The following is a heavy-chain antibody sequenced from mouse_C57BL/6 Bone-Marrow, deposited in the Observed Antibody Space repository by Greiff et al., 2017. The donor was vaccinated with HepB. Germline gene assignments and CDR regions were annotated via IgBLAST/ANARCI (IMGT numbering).Heavy chain of an antibody. CDR3: ATYYGSPWYFDV. J-gene: IGHJ1*03. V-gene: IGHV1-50*01. Sequence: QVQLQQSGAELVKPGASVKLSCKASGYTFTSYWMQWVKQRPGQGLEWIGEIDPSDSYTNYNQKFKGKATLTVDTSSRTAYMQLSSLTSEDSAVYYCATYYGSPWYFDVWGTGTTVTVSS. CDR2: IDPSDSYT. D-gene: IGHD1-1*01. CDR1: GYTFTSYW.